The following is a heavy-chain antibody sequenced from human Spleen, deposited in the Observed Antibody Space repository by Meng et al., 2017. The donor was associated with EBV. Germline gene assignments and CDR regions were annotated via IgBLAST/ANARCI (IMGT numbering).Heavy chain of an antibody. J-gene: IGHJ3*02. CDR2: INHSGST. CDR3: ASPLGYCTGGVCHDAFDI. CDR1: GGSFRGYY. V-gene: IGHV4-34*01. Sequence: QGQLKYVGADPLRPSETLSLTCGVYGGSFRGYYWSWIRQPPGMGLEWIGDINHSGSTNYNPSLKSRVTISVDTSKNQFSLKLTSVTAADTALYYCASPLGYCTGGVCHDAFDIWGQGTMVTVSS. D-gene: IGHD2-8*02.